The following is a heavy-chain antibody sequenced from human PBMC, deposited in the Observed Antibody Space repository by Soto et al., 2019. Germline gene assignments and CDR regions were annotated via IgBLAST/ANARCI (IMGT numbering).Heavy chain of an antibody. Sequence: GGSLRLSCAASGFTFSSYAMSWVRQAPGKGLEWVSAISGSGGSTYYADSVKGRFTISRDNSKNTLYLQMNSLRAEDTAVYYCAKGDLKRIVVVPAAPDVWGQGTLVTVSS. CDR3: AKGDLKRIVVVPAAPDV. D-gene: IGHD2-2*01. CDR2: ISGSGGST. V-gene: IGHV3-23*01. CDR1: GFTFSSYA. J-gene: IGHJ4*02.